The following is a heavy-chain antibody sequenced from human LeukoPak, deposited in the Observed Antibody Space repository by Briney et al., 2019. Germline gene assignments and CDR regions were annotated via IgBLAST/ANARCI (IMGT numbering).Heavy chain of an antibody. Sequence: ASGKGSCTASRYTLTIYYMHWLRQAPGQGLEWMGIINPSGGSTSYAQTFQGRVTMTRDTSTSPVYMKLSSMSSEDTAAYYCARGHPYSSSWYLSWFDPWGQGTLVTVSS. CDR1: RYTLTIYY. CDR3: ARGHPYSSSWYLSWFDP. J-gene: IGHJ5*02. V-gene: IGHV1-46*01. D-gene: IGHD6-13*01. CDR2: INPSGGST.